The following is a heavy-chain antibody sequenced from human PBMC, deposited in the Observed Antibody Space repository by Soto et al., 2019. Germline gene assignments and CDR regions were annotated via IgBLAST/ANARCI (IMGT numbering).Heavy chain of an antibody. J-gene: IGHJ6*03. V-gene: IGHV3-48*02. CDR1: GFTFSSYS. D-gene: IGHD3-10*01. CDR2: ISSSSSTI. CDR3: ARELITMLRAVILDYYYYMDV. Sequence: EVQLVESGGGLVQPGGSLRLSCAASGFTFSSYSMNWVRQAPGKGLEWVSYISSSSSTIYYADSVKGRFTIARDNAKNSQYLQVHSLRDDDTAQYYFARELITMLRAVILDYYYYMDVWGKGTTVTVSS.